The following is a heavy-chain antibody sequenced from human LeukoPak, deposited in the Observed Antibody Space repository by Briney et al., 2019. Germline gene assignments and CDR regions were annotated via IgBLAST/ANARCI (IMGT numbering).Heavy chain of an antibody. Sequence: PGGSLTLSCAASGFTFSTYDIHWVRQAPGKGLEWVAVLSYDGRNEYYVDSVKGRFTISRDNSKNTLYLQMNSLRTEDTAVYYCAKVITIFGERVEDAFDMWGQGTMVTVSS. V-gene: IGHV3-30*18. CDR1: GFTFSTYD. J-gene: IGHJ3*02. CDR3: AKVITIFGERVEDAFDM. CDR2: LSYDGRNE. D-gene: IGHD3-3*01.